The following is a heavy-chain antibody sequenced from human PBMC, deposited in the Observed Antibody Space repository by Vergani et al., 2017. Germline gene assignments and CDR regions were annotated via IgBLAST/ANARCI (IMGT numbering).Heavy chain of an antibody. V-gene: IGHV1-69*01. D-gene: IGHD5-18*01. CDR3: ARGDTAMPGVHDY. CDR2: IIPIFGTA. CDR1: GYTFTSYA. J-gene: IGHJ4*02. Sequence: QVQLVQSGSELKKPGASVKVSCKASGYTFTSYAMNWVRQAPGQGLEWMGGIIPIFGTANYAQKFQGRVTITADESTSTAYMELSSLRSEDTAVYYCARGDTAMPGVHDYWGQGTLVTVSS.